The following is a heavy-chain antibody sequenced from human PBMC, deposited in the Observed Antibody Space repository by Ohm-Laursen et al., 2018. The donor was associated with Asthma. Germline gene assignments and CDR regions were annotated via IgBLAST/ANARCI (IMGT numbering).Heavy chain of an antibody. V-gene: IGHV4-61*01. D-gene: IGHD3-9*01. J-gene: IGHJ5*02. CDR1: GASVGDSTWS. Sequence: TLSLTCAVSGASVGDSTWSWSWIRQPPGRGLEWIAYMHSSGGANYNPSLQSRVTLSVDTSNNRVSLRLSFVTAADTALYFCARLDWALSVFDLWGQGALVTVAS. CDR2: MHSSGGA. CDR3: ARLDWALSVFDL.